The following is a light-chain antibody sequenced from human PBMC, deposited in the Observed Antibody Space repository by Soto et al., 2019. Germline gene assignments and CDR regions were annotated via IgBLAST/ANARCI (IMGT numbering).Light chain of an antibody. CDR2: GAS. J-gene: IGKJ5*01. Sequence: EIVLTQSPGTLPLSPGERATLSCRPSQSVSSSYLAWYQQKPGQAPRLLIYGASSRATGIPDRFSGSGSGTDFTLTISSLQSEDIAVYYCQQRSNWPPNTFGQGTRLEIK. V-gene: IGKV3D-20*02. CDR3: QQRSNWPPNT. CDR1: QSVSSSY.